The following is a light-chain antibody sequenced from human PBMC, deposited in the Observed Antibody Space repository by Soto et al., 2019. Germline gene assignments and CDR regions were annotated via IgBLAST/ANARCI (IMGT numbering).Light chain of an antibody. CDR2: GAS. CDR1: QSVSNNY. CDR3: QQYSSYSPIT. V-gene: IGKV3-20*01. Sequence: EIWLTQSPGTLSLCPGERSTLSCRASQSVSNNYLAWYQQKPGQAPRLLIYGASNRATGIPDRFSGSGSGTDFTLTISSLQPDDFATYYCQQYSSYSPITFGQGTRLEIK. J-gene: IGKJ5*01.